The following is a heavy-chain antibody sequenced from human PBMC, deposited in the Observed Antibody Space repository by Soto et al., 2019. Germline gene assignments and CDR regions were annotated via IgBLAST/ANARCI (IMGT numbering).Heavy chain of an antibody. V-gene: IGHV3-73*01. J-gene: IGHJ4*02. D-gene: IGHD6-19*01. CDR1: DFTFSNAW. CDR2: IRSKANSYAT. Sequence: GGSLRLSCAASDFTFSNAWINWVRQAPGKGLEWVGRIRSKANSYATAYAASVKGRFTISRDDSKNTAYLQMNSLKTEDTAVYYCTKVAVAGPHDYWGQGTLVTVSS. CDR3: TKVAVAGPHDY.